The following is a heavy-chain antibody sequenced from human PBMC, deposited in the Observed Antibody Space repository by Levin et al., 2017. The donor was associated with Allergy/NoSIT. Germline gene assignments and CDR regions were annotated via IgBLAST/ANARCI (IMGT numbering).Heavy chain of an antibody. CDR3: ARHYGSGSYYNAPTGWFDP. CDR2: VYYSGST. V-gene: IGHV4-39*07. J-gene: IGHJ5*02. D-gene: IGHD3-10*01. Sequence: MASETLSLTCNVSGGSISASRYYWGWIRQPPGKGLEWIANVYYSGSTYYNPSLKSRVTISVDTSKNQFSLKLRSVTAADTAVYYCARHYGSGSYYNAPTGWFDPWGQGTLVTVFS. CDR1: GGSISASRYY.